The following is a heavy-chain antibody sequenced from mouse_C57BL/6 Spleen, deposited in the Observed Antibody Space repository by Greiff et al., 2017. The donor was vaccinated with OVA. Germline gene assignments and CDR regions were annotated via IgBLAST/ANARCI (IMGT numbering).Heavy chain of an antibody. Sequence: DVQLQESGGDLVKPGGSLKLSCAASGFTFSSYGMSWVRQTPDKRLEWVATISSGGSYTYYPDSVKGRFTISRDNAKNTLYLQMSSLKSEDTAMYYCARQDYYGSSQYYYAMDYWGQGTSVTVSS. CDR2: ISSGGSYT. CDR3: ARQDYYGSSQYYYAMDY. J-gene: IGHJ4*01. V-gene: IGHV5-6*01. CDR1: GFTFSSYG. D-gene: IGHD1-1*01.